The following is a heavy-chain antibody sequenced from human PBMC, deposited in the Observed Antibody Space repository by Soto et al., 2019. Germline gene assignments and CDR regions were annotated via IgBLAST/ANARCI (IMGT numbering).Heavy chain of an antibody. CDR2: IWYDGSNK. Sequence: QVQLVESGGGVVQPGRSLRLSCAASGFTFSSYGMHWVRQAPGKGLEWVAVIWYDGSNKYYADSVKGRFTISRDNSKNTLYLQMNSLRAEDTAVYYCAIAAAGPTNYWGQGTLVTVSS. CDR3: AIAAAGPTNY. J-gene: IGHJ4*02. CDR1: GFTFSSYG. D-gene: IGHD6-13*01. V-gene: IGHV3-33*01.